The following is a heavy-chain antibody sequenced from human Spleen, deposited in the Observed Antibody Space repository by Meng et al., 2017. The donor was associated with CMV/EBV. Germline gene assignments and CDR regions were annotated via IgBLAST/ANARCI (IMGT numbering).Heavy chain of an antibody. V-gene: IGHV3-30*03. Sequence: FSNYGMHWVRQAPGKGLEWVAVISPDGNNENYADSVKGRFTVSRDNSKNTLYLQLSSLRAEDTAVYYCASTSTIFGVVSGGDYFDYWGQGTLVTVSS. D-gene: IGHD3-3*01. CDR3: ASTSTIFGVVSGGDYFDY. CDR2: ISPDGNNE. CDR1: FSNYG. J-gene: IGHJ4*02.